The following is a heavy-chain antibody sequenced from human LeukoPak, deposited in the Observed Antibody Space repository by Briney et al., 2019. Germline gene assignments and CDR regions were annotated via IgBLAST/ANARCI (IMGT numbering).Heavy chain of an antibody. Sequence: ETLSLTCTVSGGSISSSSYYWGWIRQAPGKGLEWVANIKQDGSEKYYVDSVKGRFTISRDNAKNSLYLQMNSLRAEDTAVYYCARSGSGWYPGWFDPWGQGTLVTVSS. D-gene: IGHD6-19*01. CDR1: GGSISSSSYY. J-gene: IGHJ5*02. CDR2: IKQDGSEK. V-gene: IGHV3-7*01. CDR3: ARSGSGWYPGWFDP.